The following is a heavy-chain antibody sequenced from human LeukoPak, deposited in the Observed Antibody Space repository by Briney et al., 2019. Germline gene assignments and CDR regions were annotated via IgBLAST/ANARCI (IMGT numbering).Heavy chain of an antibody. CDR1: GLTLSNSA. Sequence: GGSLRLSCVASGLTLSNSAMTWVRQAPGKGLEWVSILTGDGTGTFYADSVKGRFSIPRDISTNTLYLQMNSVGVDDTALYYCATVGGFCPSSNCYAYFDYWGQGSLVTVSS. CDR3: ATVGGFCPSSNCYAYFDY. V-gene: IGHV3-23*01. D-gene: IGHD2-2*01. CDR2: LTGDGTGT. J-gene: IGHJ4*02.